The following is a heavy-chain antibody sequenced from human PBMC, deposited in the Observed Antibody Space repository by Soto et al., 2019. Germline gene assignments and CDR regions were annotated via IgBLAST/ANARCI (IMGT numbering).Heavy chain of an antibody. Sequence: QVQLVESGGGLVKPGGSLRLSCAASGFTFSDYYMSWIRQAPGKGLEWVSYISSSGSTIYYADSVKGRFTISRDNAKNSLYLQLNSLRGEDRAVYYCARGPVDTAMVAWWFDPWGQGSLVTVSS. D-gene: IGHD5-18*01. CDR1: GFTFSDYY. V-gene: IGHV3-11*01. CDR2: ISSSGSTI. CDR3: ARGPVDTAMVAWWFDP. J-gene: IGHJ5*02.